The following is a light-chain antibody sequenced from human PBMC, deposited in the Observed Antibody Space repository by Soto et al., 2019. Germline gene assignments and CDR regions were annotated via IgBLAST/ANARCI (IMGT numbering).Light chain of an antibody. CDR3: QQYNILTT. Sequence: DIQMTQSPSTLSASVGDRVTITCRASQSISSWLAWYQQKPGKAPKLLIYKASSLESGVPSRFSGSGSGTEFTLTISSLQPDDFANYYCQQYNILTTFGQGTKLEIK. J-gene: IGKJ2*01. CDR2: KAS. CDR1: QSISSW. V-gene: IGKV1-5*03.